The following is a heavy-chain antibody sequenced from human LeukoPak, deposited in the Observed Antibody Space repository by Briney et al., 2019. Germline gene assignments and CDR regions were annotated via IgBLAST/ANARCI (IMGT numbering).Heavy chain of an antibody. D-gene: IGHD3-22*01. J-gene: IGHJ3*02. CDR3: ARTSIGAFDI. V-gene: IGHV4-34*01. CDR2: INHSGST. Sequence: NPSESLSLTCAVYGGSFSGYYWSWVRQPPGKGLEWIGEINHSGSTTYNPSLKSRVTISVDKSSKQFSLRLSSVTAADTAVYYCARTSIGAFDIWGQGTMVTVSS. CDR1: GGSFSGYY.